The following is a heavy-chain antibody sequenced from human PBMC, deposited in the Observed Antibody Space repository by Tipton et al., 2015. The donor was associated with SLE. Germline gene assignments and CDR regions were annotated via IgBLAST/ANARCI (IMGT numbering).Heavy chain of an antibody. V-gene: IGHV3-74*01. J-gene: IGHJ6*02. Sequence: SLRLSCTASGFSLSSHWMHWVRQTPGKGLVWVSRIKPDGGIPQYADSVKGRFTISRDTAKSALFLQMNSLRPEDTAVYYCAREWYYGLDVWGQGTTVTVSS. CDR1: GFSLSSHW. CDR2: IKPDGGIP. CDR3: AREWYYGLDV.